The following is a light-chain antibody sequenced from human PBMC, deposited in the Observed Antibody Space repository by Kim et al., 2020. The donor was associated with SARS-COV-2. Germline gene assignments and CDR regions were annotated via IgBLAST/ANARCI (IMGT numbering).Light chain of an antibody. V-gene: IGKV3-11*01. CDR3: QQRSNWPPGLT. Sequence: PGERATLSCRASQSVSSYLAWYQQKPGQAPRLLIYDASNRATGIPARFSGSGSGTDFTLTISSLEPEDFAVYYCQQRSNWPPGLTFGGGTKVDIK. J-gene: IGKJ4*01. CDR1: QSVSSY. CDR2: DAS.